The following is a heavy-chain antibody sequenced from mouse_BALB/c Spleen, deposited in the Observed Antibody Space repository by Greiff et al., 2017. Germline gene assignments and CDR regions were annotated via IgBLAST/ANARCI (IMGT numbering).Heavy chain of an antibody. V-gene: IGHV5-6-5*01. CDR1: GFTFSSYA. CDR2: ISSGGST. J-gene: IGHJ1*01. CDR3: ARGVIYDGYWYFDV. D-gene: IGHD2-3*01. Sequence: EVNLVESGGGLVKPGGSLKLSCAASGFTFSSYAMSWVRQTPEKRLEWVASISSGGSTYYPDSVKGRFTISRDNARNILYLQMSSLRSEDTAMYYCARGVIYDGYWYFDVWGAGTTVTVSS.